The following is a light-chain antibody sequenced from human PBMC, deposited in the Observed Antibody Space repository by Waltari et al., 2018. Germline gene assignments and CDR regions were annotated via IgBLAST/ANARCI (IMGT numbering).Light chain of an antibody. J-gene: IGKJ1*01. V-gene: IGKV1-5*03. CDR2: RAS. Sequence: DIQMTQSPSTLSASVGDRVTVNCRASQNISTCLAWYQQIPGKAPKLLIYRASSLESGVPSRFSGGGSGTEFTLTISSLQPDDFAIYYCQQYNSSPWTFGQGTKVEI. CDR1: QNISTC. CDR3: QQYNSSPWT.